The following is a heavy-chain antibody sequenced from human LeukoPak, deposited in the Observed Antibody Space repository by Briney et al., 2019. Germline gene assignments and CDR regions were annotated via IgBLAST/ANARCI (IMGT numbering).Heavy chain of an antibody. J-gene: IGHJ3*02. CDR3: ARFRTYYYDSSGFRTPPDAFDI. V-gene: IGHV1-69*05. Sequence: GASVKVSCKASGGTFSSYAISWVRQAPGQGLEWMGGIIPIFGTANYAQKFQGRVTITTDESTSTAYMELSSLRSEDTAVYYCARFRTYYYDSSGFRTPPDAFDIWGQGTMVTVSS. D-gene: IGHD3-22*01. CDR2: IIPIFGTA. CDR1: GGTFSSYA.